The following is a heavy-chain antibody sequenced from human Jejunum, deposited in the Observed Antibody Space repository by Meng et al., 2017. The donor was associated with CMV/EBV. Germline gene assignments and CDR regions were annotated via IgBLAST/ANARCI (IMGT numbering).Heavy chain of an antibody. V-gene: IGHV3-48*03. D-gene: IGHD4-17*01. CDR2: ISGSGTTI. CDR3: AREGELDYGDYGV. J-gene: IGHJ6*02. Sequence: SGFTFSSHEMNWVRQAPGKGLEWVSYISGSGTTIHYADSVRGRFNISRDNTKNSVYLQMNNLRAEDTAVYYCAREGELDYGDYGVWGQGNSVTVSS. CDR1: GFTFSSHE.